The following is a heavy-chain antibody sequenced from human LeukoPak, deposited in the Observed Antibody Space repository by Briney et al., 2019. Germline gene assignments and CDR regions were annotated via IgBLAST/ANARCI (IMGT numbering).Heavy chain of an antibody. CDR1: GYTFTSHG. V-gene: IGHV1-46*01. J-gene: IGHJ3*01. CDR2: INPDGGNT. CDR3: ARIRDGYNDAYDL. Sequence: ASVKVSCKASGYTFTSHGISWVRQAPGQVLEWMGLINPDGGNTNYAQNFQGRVTLTRDTSTSTVYMELSSLRSEDTAIYYCARIRDGYNDAYDLWGQGTVVTVPS. D-gene: IGHD5-24*01.